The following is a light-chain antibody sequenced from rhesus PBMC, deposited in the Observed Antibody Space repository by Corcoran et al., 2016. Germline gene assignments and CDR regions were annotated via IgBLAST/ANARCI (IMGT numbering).Light chain of an antibody. CDR2: GAS. Sequence: EIVMTQSPATLSLSPGERATLSCRASQSASSSLAWYQQKTGQAPRLLIYGASSRATGSPDRVSVGGSGTAFTLTISSLEPEDVAVYYCLQHSNWPLTFGGGTKVELK. CDR3: LQHSNWPLT. J-gene: IGKJ4*01. CDR1: QSASSS. V-gene: IGKV3-24*01.